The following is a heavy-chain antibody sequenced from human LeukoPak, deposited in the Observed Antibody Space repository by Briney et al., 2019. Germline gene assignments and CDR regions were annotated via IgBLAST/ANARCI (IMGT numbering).Heavy chain of an antibody. CDR2: IDVGSGNT. D-gene: IGHD6-19*01. V-gene: IGHV1-58*02. Sequence: SVNASYSPSQPPFTNSPTHGVRQARGHHLEWREWIDVGSGNTNYAQKSQERVTINRDMSTSTDYMELSSLRSEDTAVYYCATGSGWYSPDYWGQGTLVTVSS. J-gene: IGHJ4*02. CDR3: ATGSGWYSPDY. CDR1: QPPFTNSP.